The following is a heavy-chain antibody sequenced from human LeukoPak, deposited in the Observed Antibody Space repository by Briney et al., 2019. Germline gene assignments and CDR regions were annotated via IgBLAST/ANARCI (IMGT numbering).Heavy chain of an antibody. Sequence: GGSLRLSCAASGFTVSSNYMSWVRQAPGKGLEWVSVIYSGGSTYYADSVKGRFTISRDNSKNTLYLQMNSLGAEDTAVYYCASLPWIQLWAHDYWGQGTLVTVSS. J-gene: IGHJ4*02. CDR1: GFTVSSNY. D-gene: IGHD5-18*01. CDR3: ASLPWIQLWAHDY. V-gene: IGHV3-53*01. CDR2: IYSGGST.